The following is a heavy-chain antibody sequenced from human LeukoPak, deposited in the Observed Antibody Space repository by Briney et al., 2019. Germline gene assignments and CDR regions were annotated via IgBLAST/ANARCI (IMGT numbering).Heavy chain of an antibody. CDR3: AKDTSQASGWDY. V-gene: IGHV3-30*02. Sequence: PGGSLRLSCAACGFTFSSYGMHWVRQAPGKGLEWVAFIRYDGSNKYYADSVKGRFTISRDNSKNTLYLQMNSLRAEDTAVYYCAKDTSQASGWDYWGQGTLVTVSS. CDR1: GFTFSSYG. D-gene: IGHD6-19*01. J-gene: IGHJ4*02. CDR2: IRYDGSNK.